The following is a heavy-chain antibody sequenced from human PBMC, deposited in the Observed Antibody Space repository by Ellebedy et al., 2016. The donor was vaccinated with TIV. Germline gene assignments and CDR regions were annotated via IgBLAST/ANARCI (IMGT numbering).Heavy chain of an antibody. CDR2: IDPNSGGT. CDR3: ARGDDSSGYYPTHYTFDY. CDR1: GYTFTGYY. J-gene: IGHJ4*02. Sequence: ASVKVSCKASGYTFTGYYMHWVRQAPGQGLEWMGWIDPNSGGTNYAQKFQGRVTMTRDTSISTAYMELSRLRSDDTAAYYCARGDDSSGYYPTHYTFDYWGQGTLVTVSS. V-gene: IGHV1-2*02. D-gene: IGHD3-22*01.